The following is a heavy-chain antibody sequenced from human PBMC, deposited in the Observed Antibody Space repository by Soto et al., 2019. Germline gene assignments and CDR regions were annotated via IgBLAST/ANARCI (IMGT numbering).Heavy chain of an antibody. CDR3: TTDYYDSGGFYVLGY. V-gene: IGHV3-15*07. J-gene: IGHJ4*02. Sequence: EVQLVESGGGLVQPGGSLRLSCAASGFTFSHVWMNWVRQAPGKGLEWVGRIKSKSAGGTSDYAAPVKDRFTISRDDAKNTLYLQMNSLKPDDTAMYYCTTDYYDSGGFYVLGYWGQGTLVTVSS. CDR2: IKSKSAGGTS. CDR1: GFTFSHVW. D-gene: IGHD3-22*01.